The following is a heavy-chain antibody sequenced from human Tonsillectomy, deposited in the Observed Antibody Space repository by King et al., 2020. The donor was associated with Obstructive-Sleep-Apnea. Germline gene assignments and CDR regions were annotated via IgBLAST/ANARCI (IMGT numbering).Heavy chain of an antibody. V-gene: IGHV3-23*01. D-gene: IGHD2-2*01. Sequence: VQLLESGGGLVQPGGSLRLSCAASGFTFSSYAMNWVRQAPGKGLEWVSVISGSGDGTYYADSVRGRFTISRDNSKNTLYLQMNSLRAEDTAVYYCANGNIVEVPAAPYSWGQGTLVTVSS. CDR1: GFTFSSYA. J-gene: IGHJ4*02. CDR3: ANGNIVEVPAAPYS. CDR2: ISGSGDGT.